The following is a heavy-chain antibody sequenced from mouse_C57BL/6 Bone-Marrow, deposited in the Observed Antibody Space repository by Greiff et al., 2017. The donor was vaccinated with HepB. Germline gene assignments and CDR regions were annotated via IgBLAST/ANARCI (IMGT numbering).Heavy chain of an antibody. D-gene: IGHD2-4*01. CDR3: ARDYDYHWYFDV. CDR2: IYPGSGST. V-gene: IGHV1-55*01. CDR1: GYTFTSYW. J-gene: IGHJ1*03. Sequence: VQLQQPGAELVKPGASVKMSCKASGYTFTSYWITWVKQRPGQGLEWIGDIYPGSGSTNYNEKFKSKATLTVDTSSSTAYMQLSSLTSEDSAVYYCARDYDYHWYFDVWGTGTTVTVSS.